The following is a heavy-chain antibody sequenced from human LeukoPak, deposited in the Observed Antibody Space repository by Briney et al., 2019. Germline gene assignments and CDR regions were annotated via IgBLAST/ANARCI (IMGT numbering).Heavy chain of an antibody. V-gene: IGHV3-30-3*01. CDR2: ISYDGNVK. Sequence: PGGSLRLSCAASGFTFGRYPIHWVRQAPGKGLEWVAVISYDGNVKHYADSVKGRFTISRDNSNNALYLQMNSLRAEDTAVYYCARDAGSKYSSSPRGDAFDIWGQGTMVTVSS. CDR1: GFTFGRYP. D-gene: IGHD6-13*01. CDR3: ARDAGSKYSSSPRGDAFDI. J-gene: IGHJ3*02.